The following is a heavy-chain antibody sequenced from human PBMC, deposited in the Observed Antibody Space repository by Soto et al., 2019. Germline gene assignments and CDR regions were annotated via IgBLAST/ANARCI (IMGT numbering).Heavy chain of an antibody. CDR3: ARVNPGYSYVNC. Sequence: EVQLVESGGGLVQPGGSLRLSCAASGFTFSSYWMLWVRQAPGKGLVWVSRINSDGSTTSYADSVKGRFTISRDNAKTTLYLQMTSLRAEDTAVYYCARVNPGYSYVNCWGKGTLVTVSS. J-gene: IGHJ4*02. V-gene: IGHV3-74*01. D-gene: IGHD5-18*01. CDR2: INSDGSTT. CDR1: GFTFSSYW.